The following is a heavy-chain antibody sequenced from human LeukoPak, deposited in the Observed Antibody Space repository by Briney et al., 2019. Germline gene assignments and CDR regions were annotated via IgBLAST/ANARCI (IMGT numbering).Heavy chain of an antibody. CDR2: ISYDGSNK. Sequence: SLRLSCAASGFTFSSYAMHWVRQAPGKGLEWVAVISYDGSNKYYADSVKGRFTIPRDNSKNTLYLQMNSLRAEDTAVYYCARGIAVAGTFGWFDPWGQGTLVTVSS. CDR1: GFTFSSYA. D-gene: IGHD6-19*01. CDR3: ARGIAVAGTFGWFDP. V-gene: IGHV3-30-3*01. J-gene: IGHJ5*02.